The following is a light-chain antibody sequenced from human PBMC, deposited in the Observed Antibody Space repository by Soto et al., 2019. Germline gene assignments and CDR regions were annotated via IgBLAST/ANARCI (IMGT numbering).Light chain of an antibody. CDR1: SSDVGGYNY. Sequence: QSALTQPSSVSGSPGQSITIACTGTSSDVGGYNYVSWYQQHPGKAPKLMIYEVSNRPSGVSNRFSGSKSDNTDSLTISGLQAEDEAHYYCSSYTRSSTQVFGGGTKLTVL. CDR2: EVS. J-gene: IGLJ3*02. V-gene: IGLV2-14*01. CDR3: SSYTRSSTQV.